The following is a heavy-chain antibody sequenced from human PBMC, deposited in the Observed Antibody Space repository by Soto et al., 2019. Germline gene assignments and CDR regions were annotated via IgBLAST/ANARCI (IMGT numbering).Heavy chain of an antibody. J-gene: IGHJ3*02. CDR3: PRDSRATAAGAFDI. CDR2: ISYDGSNI. V-gene: IGHV3-30-3*01. Sequence: QVQLVESGGGVVQPGRSLRLSCAASGFTFSSYAMHWVRQAPGKGLEWVAVISYDGSNIYYADSVKGRFTISRDNSKNTLYLQMNSLRADDTAAHYCPRDSRATAAGAFDIWGLRTMVTVSS. D-gene: IGHD1-26*01. CDR1: GFTFSSYA.